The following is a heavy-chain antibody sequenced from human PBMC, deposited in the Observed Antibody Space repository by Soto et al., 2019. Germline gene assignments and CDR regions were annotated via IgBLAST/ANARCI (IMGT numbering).Heavy chain of an antibody. V-gene: IGHV4-59*01. CDR2: IYYSGST. J-gene: IGHJ4*02. CDR3: ACPVAGTLYDY. Sequence: LETLSLTSTVSGGSISSYYWSWIRQPPGKGLEWIGYIYYSGSTNYNPSLKSRVTISVDTSKNQFSLKLSSVTAADTAVYYCACPVAGTLYDYWGQGTLVTVSS. D-gene: IGHD6-19*01. CDR1: GGSISSYY.